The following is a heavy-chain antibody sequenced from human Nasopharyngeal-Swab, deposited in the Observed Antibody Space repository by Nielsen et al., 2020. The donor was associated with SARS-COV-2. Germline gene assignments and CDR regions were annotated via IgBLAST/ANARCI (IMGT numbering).Heavy chain of an antibody. D-gene: IGHD6-19*01. CDR2: IYYSGST. CDR1: GGSFSGYY. J-gene: IGHJ4*02. Sequence: SETLSLTCAVYGGSFSGYYWRWIRQPPGKGLEWIGYIYYSGSTKYNPSLKSRVTISVDTSKNQFSLKLSSVTAADTAVYYCARLSSGYYPFDYWGQGTLVTVSS. CDR3: ARLSSGYYPFDY. V-gene: IGHV4-59*08.